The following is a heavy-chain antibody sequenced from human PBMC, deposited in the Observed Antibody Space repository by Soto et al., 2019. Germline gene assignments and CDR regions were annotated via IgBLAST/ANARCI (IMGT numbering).Heavy chain of an antibody. Sequence: QVQLQESGPGLVKPSQTLSLTCTVSGGSISSGGYYWSWIRQHPGKGLEWIGYIYYSGSTYYNPSIKSRVTLXXDXSXXPFSLKLSAVTAADTAVYYCARAGVVAAPGSWFDPWGQGTLVTVSS. CDR1: GGSISSGGYY. CDR3: ARAGVVAAPGSWFDP. CDR2: IYYSGST. D-gene: IGHD2-15*01. J-gene: IGHJ5*02. V-gene: IGHV4-31*03.